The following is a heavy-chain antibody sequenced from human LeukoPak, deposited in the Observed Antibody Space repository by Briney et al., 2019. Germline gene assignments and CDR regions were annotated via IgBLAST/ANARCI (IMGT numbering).Heavy chain of an antibody. Sequence: GGSLRLSCAASGFTLSSYAMTWVRQAPGKGLEWVSDIGDSGATTYYADSVKGRFTISRDNSKNTLYLQMSSLRAEDTAVYFCATFHYYGSGAYYLSYWGQGTLVTVSS. CDR1: GFTLSSYA. D-gene: IGHD3-10*01. V-gene: IGHV3-23*01. CDR2: IGDSGATT. CDR3: ATFHYYGSGAYYLSY. J-gene: IGHJ4*02.